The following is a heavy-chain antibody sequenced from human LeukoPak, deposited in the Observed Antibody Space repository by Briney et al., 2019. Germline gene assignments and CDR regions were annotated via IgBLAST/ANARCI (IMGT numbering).Heavy chain of an antibody. J-gene: IGHJ4*02. D-gene: IGHD5-12*01. V-gene: IGHV3-21*01. Sequence: GGSLRLSCAASGFTFSSYSMNWVRQAPGKGLEWVSSISSSSSYIYYADAVKGRFTISRDNAKNSLYLQINSLRAEDTAVYYCARVGLDRRGYSGYEAFDYWGQGTLVTVSS. CDR1: GFTFSSYS. CDR2: ISSSSSYI. CDR3: ARVGLDRRGYSGYEAFDY.